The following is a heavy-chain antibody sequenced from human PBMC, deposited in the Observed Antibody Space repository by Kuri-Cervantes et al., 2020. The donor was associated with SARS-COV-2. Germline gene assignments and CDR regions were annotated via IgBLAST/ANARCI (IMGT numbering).Heavy chain of an antibody. V-gene: IGHV3-30-3*01. J-gene: IGHJ4*02. CDR1: GFTFNSYA. Sequence: GESLKISCAASGFTFNSYAMHWVRQAPGKGLEWVTVISYDGSNKYYADSVKGRFTISRDNSKNTLYLQMNSLRAEDTAVYYCAVPKENDYYGSGSYDYWGQGTLVTVSS. CDR2: ISYDGSNK. D-gene: IGHD3-10*01. CDR3: AVPKENDYYGSGSYDY.